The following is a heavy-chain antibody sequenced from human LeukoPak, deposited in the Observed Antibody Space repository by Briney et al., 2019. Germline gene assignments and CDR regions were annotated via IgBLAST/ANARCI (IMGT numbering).Heavy chain of an antibody. D-gene: IGHD6-19*01. V-gene: IGHV3-30*18. CDR3: PKDGPYINGQWLVLSYYYYYMDV. Sequence: GGSLRLSCAASGFTFSRYGMHWVRQAPGRGLEWVAVILYDGSNKYYADSVKGRFTISRDNTKNTLFLQMNSLRAEDTAVYYCPKDGPYINGQWLVLSYYYYYMDVWGKGTTVPISS. CDR1: GFTFSRYG. J-gene: IGHJ6*03. CDR2: ILYDGSNK.